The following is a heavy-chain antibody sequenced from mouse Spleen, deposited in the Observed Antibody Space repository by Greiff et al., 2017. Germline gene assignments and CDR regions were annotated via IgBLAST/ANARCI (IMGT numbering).Heavy chain of an antibody. V-gene: IGHV5-17*01. D-gene: IGHD2-4*01. Sequence: EVMLVESGGGLVKPGGSLKLSCAASGSTLSDYGMHWVRQAPEKGLEWVAYISSGSRIIYYADTVKGRFTISRDNAKNTLFLQMTSLRSEDTAMYYCARNDYDLAMDYWGQGTSVTVSS. J-gene: IGHJ4*01. CDR3: ARNDYDLAMDY. CDR1: GSTLSDYG. CDR2: ISSGSRII.